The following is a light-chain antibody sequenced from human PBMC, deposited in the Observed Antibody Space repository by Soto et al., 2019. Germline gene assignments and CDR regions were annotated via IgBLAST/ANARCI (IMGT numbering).Light chain of an antibody. V-gene: IGKV3-20*01. Sequence: EIVLTQSPGSLSLSPGEGATLSCRASQTVSSNHLAWYQQKPGQAPRLLFFGASTRATGIPHRFSGSGSGTEFTLTISRLEPEDFAVYYCQQYGSSPPWTFGQGTKVEIK. CDR1: QTVSSNH. CDR3: QQYGSSPPWT. CDR2: GAS. J-gene: IGKJ1*01.